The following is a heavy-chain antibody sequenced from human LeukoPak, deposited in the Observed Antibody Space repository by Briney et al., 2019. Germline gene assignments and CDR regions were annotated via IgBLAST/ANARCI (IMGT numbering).Heavy chain of an antibody. D-gene: IGHD3-10*01. V-gene: IGHV3-30-3*01. J-gene: IGHJ4*02. CDR3: ARDQRYFSQGSGSYSLHFDY. CDR1: GFTFSSYA. Sequence: PGGSLRLSCAASGFTFSSYAMHWVRQAPGKGLEWVAVISYDGSNKYYADSVKGRFTISRGNSKNTLYLQMNSLRAEDTAVYYCARDQRYFSQGSGSYSLHFDYWGQGTLVTVSS. CDR2: ISYDGSNK.